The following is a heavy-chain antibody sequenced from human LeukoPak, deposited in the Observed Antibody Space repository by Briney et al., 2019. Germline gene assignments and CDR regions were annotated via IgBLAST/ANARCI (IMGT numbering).Heavy chain of an antibody. CDR1: GVTFSDYA. CDR3: AKRVGGYFYYYMDV. J-gene: IGHJ6*03. Sequence: QPGGSLRLSCAVTGVTFSDYAMSWVRQAQGKGLEWVSGISGSGSTTNYADSVKGRFIISRDNSENTLYLQMNSLRAEDTAVYYCAKRVGGYFYYYMDVWGKGTTVTVSS. D-gene: IGHD3-16*01. CDR2: ISGSGSTT. V-gene: IGHV3-23*01.